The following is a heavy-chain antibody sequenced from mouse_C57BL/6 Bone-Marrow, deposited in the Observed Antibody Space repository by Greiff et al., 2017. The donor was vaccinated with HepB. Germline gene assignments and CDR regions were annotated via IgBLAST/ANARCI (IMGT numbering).Heavy chain of an antibody. CDR1: GYSFTDYN. CDR3: ARERKYYYDDY. D-gene: IGHD2-10*02. CDR2: INPNYGTT. V-gene: IGHV1-39*01. J-gene: IGHJ2*01. Sequence: EVQRVESGPELVKPGASVKISCKASGYSFTDYNMNWVKQSNGKSLEWIGVINPNYGTTSYNQKFKGKATLTVDKSSSTAYMQLNSLTSEDSAGYYCARERKYYYDDYWGQGTTLTVSS.